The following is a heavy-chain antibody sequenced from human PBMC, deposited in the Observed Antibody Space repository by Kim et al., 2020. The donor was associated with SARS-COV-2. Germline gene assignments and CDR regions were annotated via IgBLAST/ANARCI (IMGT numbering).Heavy chain of an antibody. Sequence: GSLRLSCAASGFTFSSYEMNWVRQAPGKGLEWVSYISSSGSTIYYADSVKGRFTISRDNAKNSLYLQMNSLRAEDTAVYYCARYGSGSPYKYYYYYGMDVWGQGTTVTVSS. J-gene: IGHJ6*02. V-gene: IGHV3-48*03. CDR3: ARYGSGSPYKYYYYYGMDV. CDR2: ISSSGSTI. D-gene: IGHD3-10*01. CDR1: GFTFSSYE.